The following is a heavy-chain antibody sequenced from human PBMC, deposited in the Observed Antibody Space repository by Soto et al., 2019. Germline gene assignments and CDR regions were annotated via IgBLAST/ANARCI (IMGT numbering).Heavy chain of an antibody. D-gene: IGHD1-1*01. J-gene: IGHJ5*02. CDR3: ARQHWNDEVQAWFDP. CDR1: GYSFTSYW. Sequence: PGESLKISCKGSGYSFTSYWIGWVRQMPGKGLEWMGIIYPGDSDTRYSPSFQGQVTISADKSISTAYLQWSSLKASDTAMYYCARQHWNDEVQAWFDPWGQGTLLNVSS. V-gene: IGHV5-51*01. CDR2: IYPGDSDT.